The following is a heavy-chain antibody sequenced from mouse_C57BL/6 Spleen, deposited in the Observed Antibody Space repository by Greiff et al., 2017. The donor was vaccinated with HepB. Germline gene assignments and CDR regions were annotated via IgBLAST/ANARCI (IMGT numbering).Heavy chain of an antibody. D-gene: IGHD2-4*01. CDR2: ISSGSSTI. Sequence: EVKLMESGGGLVKPGGSLKLSCAASGFTFSDYGMHWVRQAPEKGLEWVAYISSGSSTIYYADTVKGRFTISRDNAKNTLFLQMTSLRSEDTAMYYCARWDYDYLFAYWGQGTLVTVSA. J-gene: IGHJ3*01. CDR1: GFTFSDYG. CDR3: ARWDYDYLFAY. V-gene: IGHV5-17*01.